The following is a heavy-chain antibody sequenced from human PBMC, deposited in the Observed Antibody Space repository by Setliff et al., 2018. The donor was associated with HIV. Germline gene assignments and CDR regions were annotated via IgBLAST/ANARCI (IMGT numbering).Heavy chain of an antibody. Sequence: PSQTLSLTCAISGDSVSSNNAAWNWIRQSPLRGLEWLGRTYYRSKWYFDYAASVKSRIIINPDTSKNQFSLHLNSVTPEDTAVYYCARGSYGSVLLWGQGTLVTVS. V-gene: IGHV6-1*01. CDR3: ARGSYGSVLL. CDR1: GDSVSSNNAA. D-gene: IGHD6-19*01. J-gene: IGHJ4*02. CDR2: TYYRSKWYF.